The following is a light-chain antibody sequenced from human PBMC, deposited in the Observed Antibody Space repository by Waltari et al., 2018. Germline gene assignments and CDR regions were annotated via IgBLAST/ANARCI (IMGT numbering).Light chain of an antibody. V-gene: IGKV1-5*03. Sequence: DIQMTHSPSTLSASVGDRVTITYRASQSISNWLAWYQQKPGKAPKVLIYKASSLQSGVASRFSGSGSGTEFTLTISSLQPDDFATYYCQHYNSYSVTFGPGTKVDI. CDR2: KAS. J-gene: IGKJ3*01. CDR1: QSISNW. CDR3: QHYNSYSVT.